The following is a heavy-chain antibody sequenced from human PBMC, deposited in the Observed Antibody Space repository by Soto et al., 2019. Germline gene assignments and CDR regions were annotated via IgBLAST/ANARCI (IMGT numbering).Heavy chain of an antibody. J-gene: IGHJ4*02. V-gene: IGHV4-4*02. CDR1: GESISSDKW. CDR3: ARGGDWQFDY. Sequence: QVQLQESGPGLVKPSGTLSLTCAVSGESISSDKWWSWVRQPPGKGLEWIGEIHHSGRTNYNPSLKSRVTILVEKSKNQVSLELSSMTAADTAVYYCARGGDWQFDYWGQGTLVTVSS. CDR2: IHHSGRT. D-gene: IGHD2-21*02.